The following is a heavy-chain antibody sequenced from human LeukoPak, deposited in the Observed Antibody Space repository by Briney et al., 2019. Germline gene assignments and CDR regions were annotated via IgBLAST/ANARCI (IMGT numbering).Heavy chain of an antibody. CDR1: GITLSNYG. V-gene: IGHV3-23*01. J-gene: IGHJ4*02. CDR2: ISDSGGST. CDR3: AKRGIVIRAVIIVGFHKEAYYFDY. D-gene: IGHD3-10*01. Sequence: GGSLRLSCAVSGITLSNYGMSWVRQAPGKGLGWVAGISDSGGSTNYADSVKGRFTISRDNPKNTLYLQVNSLRAEDTAVYFCAKRGIVIRAVIIVGFHKEAYYFDYWGQGALVTVSS.